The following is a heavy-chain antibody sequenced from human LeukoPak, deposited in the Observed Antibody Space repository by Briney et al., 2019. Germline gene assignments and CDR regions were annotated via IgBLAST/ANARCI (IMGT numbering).Heavy chain of an antibody. J-gene: IGHJ2*01. CDR1: GFTFSSYA. Sequence: PGGSLRLSCAASGFTFSSYAMSWVRQAPGKGLEWVSGISGSGGSTYYADSVKGRSTISRDNSKNTEYLQMNSLRAEDTAVYYCAKDIVVVPAPVGYFDLWGRGTLVTVSS. CDR3: AKDIVVVPAPVGYFDL. V-gene: IGHV3-23*01. D-gene: IGHD2-2*01. CDR2: ISGSGGST.